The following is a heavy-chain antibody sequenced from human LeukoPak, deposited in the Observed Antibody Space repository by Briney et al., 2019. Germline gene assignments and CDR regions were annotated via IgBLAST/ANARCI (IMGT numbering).Heavy chain of an antibody. J-gene: IGHJ6*03. CDR1: GGTFSSYA. CDR2: IIPIFGTA. D-gene: IGHD2-15*01. V-gene: IGHV1-69*13. CDR3: ARSLFQCSGGSCYKAYYYMDV. Sequence: ASVKVSCKASGGTFSSYAISWVRQAPGQGLEWMGGIIPIFGTANYAQKFQGRVTITADESTSTAYMELSSLRSEDTAVYYCARSLFQCSGGSCYKAYYYMDVWGKGTTVTISS.